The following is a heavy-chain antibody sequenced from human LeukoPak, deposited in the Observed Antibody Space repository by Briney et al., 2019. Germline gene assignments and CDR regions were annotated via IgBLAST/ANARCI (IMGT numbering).Heavy chain of an antibody. V-gene: IGHV3-23*01. CDR3: AKASIQLWLRASFDY. CDR2: ISGSGGST. D-gene: IGHD5-18*01. CDR1: GFTFSSYA. Sequence: PGGSLRLSCAASGFTFSSYAMSWVRQAPGKGLEWVSAISGSGGSTYYADSVKGRFTISRDNSKNTLYLPMNSLRAEDTAVYYCAKASIQLWLRASFDYWGQGTLVTVSS. J-gene: IGHJ4*02.